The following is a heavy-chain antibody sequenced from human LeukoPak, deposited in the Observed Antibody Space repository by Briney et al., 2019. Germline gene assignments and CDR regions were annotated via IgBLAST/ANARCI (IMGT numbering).Heavy chain of an antibody. CDR3: AREADPQAGWFDP. CDR1: GGSISSGDYY. CDR2: IYYSGST. V-gene: IGHV4-30-4*08. Sequence: PSETLSLACTVSGGSISSGDYYWSWIRQPPGKGLEWIGYIYYSGSTYYNPSLKSRVTISVDTSKNQFSLKLSSVTAADTAVYYCAREADPQAGWFDPWGQGTLVTVSS. J-gene: IGHJ5*02.